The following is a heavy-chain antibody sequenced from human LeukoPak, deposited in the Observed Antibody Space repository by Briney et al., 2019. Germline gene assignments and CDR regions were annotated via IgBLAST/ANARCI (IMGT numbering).Heavy chain of an antibody. CDR1: GFTFSSYG. CDR2: ISYDGSNK. V-gene: IGHV3-30*18. Sequence: SGGSLRLSCAASGFTFSSYGMHWVRQAPGKGLEWVAVISYDGSNKYYADSVKGRFTISRDNSKNTLYLQMNSLRAEDTAVYYCAKSGDSSSSGVSFDYWGQGTLVTVSS. J-gene: IGHJ4*02. CDR3: AKSGDSSSSGVSFDY. D-gene: IGHD6-6*01.